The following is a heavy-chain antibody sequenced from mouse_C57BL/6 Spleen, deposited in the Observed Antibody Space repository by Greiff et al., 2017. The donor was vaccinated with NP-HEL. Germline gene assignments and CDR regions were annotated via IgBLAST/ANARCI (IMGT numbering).Heavy chain of an antibody. D-gene: IGHD2-5*01. CDR2: IYPGDGDT. CDR3: ARRGIRGYSNYDY. J-gene: IGHJ2*01. V-gene: IGHV1-80*01. Sequence: QVQLQQSGAELVKPGASVKISCKASGYAFSSYWMNWVKQRPGKGLEWIGQIYPGDGDTNYNGKFKGKATLTADKSSSTAYMQLSSLTSEDSAVYFCARRGIRGYSNYDYWGQGTTLTVSS. CDR1: GYAFSSYW.